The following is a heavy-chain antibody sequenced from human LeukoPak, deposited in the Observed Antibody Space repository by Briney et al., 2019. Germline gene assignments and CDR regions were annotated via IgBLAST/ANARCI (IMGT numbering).Heavy chain of an antibody. CDR2: IITNTGNP. D-gene: IGHD2-2*01. Sequence: ASVKVSCKASGYTLTNYALNWVRQAPGQGLEWMGWIITNTGNPNYAQGFTGRFVFSLDTSVNTAYLQISSLKAEDTAIYYCARVQGYCSTTSCNPHYWGQGNLVTVSS. CDR1: GYTLTNYA. CDR3: ARVQGYCSTTSCNPHY. J-gene: IGHJ4*02. V-gene: IGHV7-4-1*02.